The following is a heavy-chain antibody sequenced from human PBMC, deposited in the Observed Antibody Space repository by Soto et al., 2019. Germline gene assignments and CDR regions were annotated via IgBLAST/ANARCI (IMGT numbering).Heavy chain of an antibody. CDR2: ISYDGSNK. Sequence: GGSLKLSCAASGVTFSSYAMHWVLQAPGKGLEWVAVISYDGSNKYYADSVKGRFTISRDNSKNTLYLQMNSLRAEDTAVYYCARAYEGDYFDYWGQGTLVTVSS. CDR1: GVTFSSYA. J-gene: IGHJ4*02. V-gene: IGHV3-30-3*01. CDR3: ARAYEGDYFDY. D-gene: IGHD3-16*01.